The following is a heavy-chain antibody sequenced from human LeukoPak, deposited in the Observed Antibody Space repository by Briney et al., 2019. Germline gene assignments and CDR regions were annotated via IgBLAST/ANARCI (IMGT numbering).Heavy chain of an antibody. CDR2: INPNSGAI. J-gene: IGHJ4*02. Sequence: ASVKVSCKTSGFTFTHFYIHWVRQAPGQGLEWMGWINPNSGAIKLPQRFQGRITVTRDTSISTAYLELSRLRTNDTAVYYCARVGPTQDWGQGTLVTVSS. CDR3: ARVGPTQD. CDR1: GFTFTHFY. D-gene: IGHD1-26*01. V-gene: IGHV1-2*02.